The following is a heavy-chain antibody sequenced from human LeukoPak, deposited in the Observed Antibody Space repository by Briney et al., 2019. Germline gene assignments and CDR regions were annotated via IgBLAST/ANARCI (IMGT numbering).Heavy chain of an antibody. CDR1: GFTFSSYA. D-gene: IGHD1-7*01. Sequence: GGSLRLSCAASGFTFSSYAMSWVRQAPGKGLEWVSAISGSGGSTYYADSVKGRFTISRDNSKNTLYLQMNSLRAEDTAVYYCAKASPNWNYGPVENYFDYWGQGTLVTVSS. CDR2: ISGSGGST. J-gene: IGHJ4*02. CDR3: AKASPNWNYGPVENYFDY. V-gene: IGHV3-23*01.